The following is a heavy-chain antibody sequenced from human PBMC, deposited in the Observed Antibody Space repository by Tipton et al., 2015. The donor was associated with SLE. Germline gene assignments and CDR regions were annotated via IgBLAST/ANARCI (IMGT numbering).Heavy chain of an antibody. CDR1: GDSISNGDDY. CDR2: IYYGGGT. J-gene: IGHJ3*01. CDR3: ARHLGVIVAFEV. V-gene: IGHV4-31*03. D-gene: IGHD3-10*01. Sequence: LSLTCTVSGDSISNGDDYWSWIRQPPGKGLEWIGNIYYGGGTYYNPSLESRVTISLDTSKNQFSLKLNSVTAADTAVYYCARHLGVIVAFEVWGQGTVLTVSS.